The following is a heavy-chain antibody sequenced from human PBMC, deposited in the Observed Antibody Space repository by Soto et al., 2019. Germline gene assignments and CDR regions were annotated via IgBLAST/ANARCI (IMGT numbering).Heavy chain of an antibody. J-gene: IGHJ4*02. CDR1: GGSIGRCD. V-gene: IGHV4-59*01. D-gene: IGHD2-15*01. Sequence: SEARSLRCPGSGGSIGRCDWSGSRHPPGKGLEWIGYIYYSGSTNYNPSLKSRVTISVDTSKNQFSLKLSSVTAADTAVYYCAGTRGYCSGGSCPTVVDYWGQGTLVTVS. CDR3: AGTRGYCSGGSCPTVVDY. CDR2: IYYSGST.